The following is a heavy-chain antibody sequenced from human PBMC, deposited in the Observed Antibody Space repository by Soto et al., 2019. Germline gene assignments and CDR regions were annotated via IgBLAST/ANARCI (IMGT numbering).Heavy chain of an antibody. CDR3: ARDYIVVVPAAMGPYYYYYYGMDV. CDR2: IYHSGST. CDR1: GYSISSGYY. D-gene: IGHD2-2*01. J-gene: IGHJ6*02. Sequence: PETLSLTCAVSGYSISSGYYWGWIRQPPGKGLEWIGSIYHSGSTYYNPSLKSRVTISVDTSKNQFSLKLSSVTAADTAVYYCARDYIVVVPAAMGPYYYYYYGMDVWGQGTTVTVSS. V-gene: IGHV4-38-2*02.